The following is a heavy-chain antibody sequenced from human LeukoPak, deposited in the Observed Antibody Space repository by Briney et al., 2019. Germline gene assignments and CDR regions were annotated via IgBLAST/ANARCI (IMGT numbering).Heavy chain of an antibody. V-gene: IGHV3-21*01. D-gene: IGHD3-10*01. CDR1: GFTFSSYS. CDR3: ARAPYCSSTSCRIITMVRGVTLDDPYFDY. Sequence: GGSLGLSCAASGFTFSSYSMNWVRQAPGKGLEWVSSISSSSSYIYYADSVKGRFTISRDNAKNSLYLQMNSLRAEDTAVYYCARAPYCSSTSCRIITMVRGVTLDDPYFDYWGQGTLVTVSS. J-gene: IGHJ4*02. CDR2: ISSSSSYI.